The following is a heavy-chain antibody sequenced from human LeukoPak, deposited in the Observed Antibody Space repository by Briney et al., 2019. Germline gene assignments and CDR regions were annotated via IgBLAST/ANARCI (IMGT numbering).Heavy chain of an antibody. CDR3: ARDRLESTDYFDY. V-gene: IGHV3-48*01. J-gene: IGHJ4*02. D-gene: IGHD3-3*01. CDR2: ISSSSSTI. Sequence: GRSLRLSCAASGFTFSSYSMNWVRQAPGKGLEWVSYISSSSSTIYYADSVKGRFTISRDNAKNSLYLQMNSLRAEDTAVYYCARDRLESTDYFDYWGQGTLATVSS. CDR1: GFTFSSYS.